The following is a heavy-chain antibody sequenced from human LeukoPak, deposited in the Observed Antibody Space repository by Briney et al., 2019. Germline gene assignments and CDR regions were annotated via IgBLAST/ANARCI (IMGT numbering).Heavy chain of an antibody. CDR2: FYTSGST. V-gene: IGHV4-61*02. J-gene: IGHJ6*03. D-gene: IGHD6-13*01. CDR3: ARLFSSSPTYYYYYYYMDV. CDR1: GGSISSGSYY. Sequence: SETLSLTCTVSGGSISSGSYYWSWIRQPAGKGLEWIVRFYTSGSTNYNPSLKSRVTISVDTSKNQFSLKLSSVTAADTAVYYCARLFSSSPTYYYYYYYMDVWGKGTTVTISS.